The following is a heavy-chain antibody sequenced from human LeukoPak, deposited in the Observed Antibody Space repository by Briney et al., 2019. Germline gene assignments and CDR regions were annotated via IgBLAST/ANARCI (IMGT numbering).Heavy chain of an antibody. CDR3: AKDNQQLVPLFENWFDP. D-gene: IGHD6-13*01. J-gene: IGHJ5*02. CDR1: GYTFTSYG. V-gene: IGHV1-18*01. CDR2: ISAYNGNT. Sequence: ASVKVSCKASGYTFTSYGISWVRQAPGQGLEWMGWISAYNGNTNYAQKLQGRVTMTTDTSTSTAYMELRSLRSDDTAVYYCAKDNQQLVPLFENWFDPWGQGTLVTVSS.